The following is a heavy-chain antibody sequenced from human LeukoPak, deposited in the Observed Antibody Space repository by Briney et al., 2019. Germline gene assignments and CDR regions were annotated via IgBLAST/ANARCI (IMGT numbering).Heavy chain of an antibody. CDR3: ARDKAGYDSSGFPFGYYYMDV. CDR1: GGSLSSYY. J-gene: IGHJ6*03. D-gene: IGHD3-22*01. CDR2: IYYSGST. V-gene: IGHV4-59*01. Sequence: SETLSLTCTVSGGSLSSYYWSWIRQPPGKGLEWIGYIYYSGSTNYNPSLKSRVTISVDTSKNQFSLKLSFVTAADTAVYYCARDKAGYDSSGFPFGYYYMDVWGKGTTVTVSS.